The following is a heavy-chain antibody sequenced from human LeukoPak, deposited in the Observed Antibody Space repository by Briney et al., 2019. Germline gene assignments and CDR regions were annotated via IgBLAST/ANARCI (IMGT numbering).Heavy chain of an antibody. CDR1: GYTFTSYY. CDR2: INPSGGST. CDR3: AKDSSSGWTNDAFDI. V-gene: IGHV1-46*01. Sequence: ASVKVSCKASGYTFTSYYMHWVRQAPGQGLEWMGIINPSGGSTSYAQKFQGRVTMTRDMSTSTVYMELSSLRSEDTAVYYCAKDSSSGWTNDAFDIWGQGTMVTVSS. J-gene: IGHJ3*02. D-gene: IGHD6-19*01.